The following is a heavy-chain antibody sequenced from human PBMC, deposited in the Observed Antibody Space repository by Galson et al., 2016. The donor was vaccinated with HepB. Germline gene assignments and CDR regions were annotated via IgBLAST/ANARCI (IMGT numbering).Heavy chain of an antibody. J-gene: IGHJ4*02. CDR3: ARGAPGFDWLSNPQQFDY. V-gene: IGHV1-18*01. CDR2: IGGYSGHT. Sequence: SVKVSCKASGYTFTNYGINWVRQAPGQGLEWMGWIGGYSGHTNYAQKPQGRVTMTTDTSTSKAYMELRSLRSDDTAVYYRARGAPGFDWLSNPQQFDYWGQGTLVTVSS. D-gene: IGHD3-9*01. CDR1: GYTFTNYG.